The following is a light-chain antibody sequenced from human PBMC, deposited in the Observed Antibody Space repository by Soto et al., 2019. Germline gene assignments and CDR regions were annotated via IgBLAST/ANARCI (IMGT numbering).Light chain of an antibody. J-gene: IGKJ2*01. V-gene: IGKV2-30*02. Sequence: DVLMTQSPLSLPVTLGQPASISCKSSQSLVHSDGNTYLNWFHQRPGQSPRRLIYKVSSRDSGVPARFSGSGSGTAFTLKISRVEAEDVGVYYCMQGTYWPPYTFGQGTKLEIK. CDR1: QSLVHSDGNTY. CDR3: MQGTYWPPYT. CDR2: KVS.